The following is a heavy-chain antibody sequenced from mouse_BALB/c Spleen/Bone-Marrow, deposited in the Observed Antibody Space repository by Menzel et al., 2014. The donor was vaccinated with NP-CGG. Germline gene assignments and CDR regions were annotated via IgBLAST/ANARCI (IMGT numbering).Heavy chain of an antibody. CDR3: ARLHYYGYEAY. Sequence: EVMLVESGGGLVQPGGSLKLSWAASGFDFSTYWMSWVRQAPGKGLEWIGEINPGSSTINYTPSLKDKFITSRDNAKNTLYLQMSKVRSEDTALYYCARLHYYGYEAYWGQGTLVTVSA. J-gene: IGHJ3*01. V-gene: IGHV4-1*02. D-gene: IGHD1-2*01. CDR1: GFDFSTYW. CDR2: INPGSSTI.